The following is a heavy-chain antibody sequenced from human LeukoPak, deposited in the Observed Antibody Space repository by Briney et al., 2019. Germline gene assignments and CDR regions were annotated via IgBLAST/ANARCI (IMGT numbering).Heavy chain of an antibody. V-gene: IGHV3-74*01. CDR2: IKSDGSST. D-gene: IGHD2-2*01. Sequence: GGPLRLSCAVCGFTFSSHWMHWVRQAPGKGLVWVSRIKSDGSSTSYAVSVKGRFTISRDNAKNTLYLQMNSLRAEGTAVYYCASWEVPAVMPQDYWGQGTLVSVSS. J-gene: IGHJ4*02. CDR1: GFTFSSHW. CDR3: ASWEVPAVMPQDY.